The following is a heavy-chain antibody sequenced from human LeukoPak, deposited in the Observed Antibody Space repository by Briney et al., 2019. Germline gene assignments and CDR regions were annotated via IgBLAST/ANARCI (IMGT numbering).Heavy chain of an antibody. CDR1: GYTFIGYY. CDR2: INPNSGGT. V-gene: IGHV1-2*02. J-gene: IGHJ6*03. Sequence: ASVKVSCKASGYTFIGYYMHWVRQAPGQGLEWMGWINPNSGGTNYAQKFQGRVTMTRDTSISTAYMELSRLRSDDTAVYYCARDLRYSSGWSASGMDVWGKGTTVTISS. D-gene: IGHD6-19*01. CDR3: ARDLRYSSGWSASGMDV.